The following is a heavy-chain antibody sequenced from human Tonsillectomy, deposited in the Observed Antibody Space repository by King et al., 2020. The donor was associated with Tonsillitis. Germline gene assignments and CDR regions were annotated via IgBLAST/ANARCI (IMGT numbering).Heavy chain of an antibody. J-gene: IGHJ6*02. Sequence: VQLVQSGAEVKKPGSSVKVSCTASGGIFSSYAISWVRQAPGQGLEWMGGIIPTLGTTNYVQKFQGRGTLSADESTSTAYMELSSRRYDDTAVYYCARDGLVVADTTYYYGMDVGGQGTTVTVSS. V-gene: IGHV1-69*01. CDR2: IIPTLGTT. CDR1: GGIFSSYA. CDR3: ARDGLVVADTTYYYGMDV. D-gene: IGHD2-15*01.